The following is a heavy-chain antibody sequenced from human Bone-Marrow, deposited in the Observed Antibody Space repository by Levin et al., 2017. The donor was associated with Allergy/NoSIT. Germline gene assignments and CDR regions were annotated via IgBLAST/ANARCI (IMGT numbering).Heavy chain of an antibody. D-gene: IGHD5-12*01. CDR1: GENFDGHY. CDR3: ARASYQWIRDDYYYHGMDV. CDR2: VNHYGNT. V-gene: IGHV4-34*01. J-gene: IGHJ6*02. Sequence: KPSETLSLTCAVYGENFDGHYWTWIRQPPGKGLEWIGEVNHYGNTNHNPSLKTRVTMSVDTSKNQFSLKLRSVTAADTAVYYCARASYQWIRDDYYYHGMDVWGQGTTVTVSS.